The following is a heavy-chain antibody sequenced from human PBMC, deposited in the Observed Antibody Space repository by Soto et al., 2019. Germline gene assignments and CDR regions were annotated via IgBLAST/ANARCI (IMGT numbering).Heavy chain of an antibody. V-gene: IGHV3-30*18. J-gene: IGHJ4*02. CDR1: RGTFGNYA. D-gene: IGHD2-21*01. Sequence: QVQLVQSGAEVKKPGSSVKVSCKASRGTFGNYAISWVRQAPGKGLEWVAVISAGGNTKYYADSVKGRFTISRDNSKNTLFLQMNSLRTEDTAVYYCAKESGGERYAAYFDLWGQGTLVTVSA. CDR3: AKESGGERYAAYFDL. CDR2: ISAGGNTK.